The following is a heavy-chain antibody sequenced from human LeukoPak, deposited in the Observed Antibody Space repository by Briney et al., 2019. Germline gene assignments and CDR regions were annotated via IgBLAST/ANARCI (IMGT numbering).Heavy chain of an antibody. D-gene: IGHD4/OR15-4a*01. J-gene: IGHJ4*02. CDR2: ISSSSSYI. CDR3: ARVHGAYPFDY. Sequence: GGSLRLSCAASGFTFSNYNMNWVRQAPGKGLEWVSSISSSSSYITYADSVKGRLTISRDNAKNSLYLQMNSLRAEDTAVYYCARVHGAYPFDYWGQGTLVTVSS. V-gene: IGHV3-21*01. CDR1: GFTFSNYN.